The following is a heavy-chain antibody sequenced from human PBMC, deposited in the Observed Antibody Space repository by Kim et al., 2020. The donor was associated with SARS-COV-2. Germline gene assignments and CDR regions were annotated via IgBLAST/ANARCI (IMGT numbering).Heavy chain of an antibody. V-gene: IGHV3-9*01. CDR3: AKEVRSGDYYYYYYMDV. Sequence: GGSLILSCAASGFTFGDYAMHWVRQAPGKGLEWVSGISWNSVSIGYADSVKGRFTISRDNAKNSLYLQMNSLRAEDTALYYCAKEVRSGDYYYYYYMDVWGKGTTVTVSS. CDR1: GFTFGDYA. J-gene: IGHJ6*03. CDR2: ISWNSVSI. D-gene: IGHD4-17*01.